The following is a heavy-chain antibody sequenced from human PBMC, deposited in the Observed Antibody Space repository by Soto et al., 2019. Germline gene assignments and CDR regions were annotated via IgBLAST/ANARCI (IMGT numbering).Heavy chain of an antibody. CDR1: AFSVRSYS. D-gene: IGHD2-15*01. CDR3: ATSMAAAFPSHSGMDV. CDR2: ISGTSSFI. Sequence: EVLLVESGGGLVKPGGSLRLSCATSAFSVRSYSMNWVRQTPGKGLEWVSSISGTSSFIFYADSVKGRFTISRDNAKNAVSLQMNSLRAEDTAVYYCATSMAAAFPSHSGMDVWGQGTTVTVSS. V-gene: IGHV3-21*02. J-gene: IGHJ6*02.